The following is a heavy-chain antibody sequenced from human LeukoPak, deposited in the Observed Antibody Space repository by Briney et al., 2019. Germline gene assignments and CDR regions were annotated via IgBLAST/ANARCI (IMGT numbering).Heavy chain of an antibody. V-gene: IGHV4-59*01. CDR1: GGSISSYY. CDR2: IYYRGSI. J-gene: IGHJ6*02. Sequence: PSETLSLTCTVSGGSISSYYWSWIRQPPGKGLEWIGYIYYRGSINYNPSLTSRITISVDTSKNQFSLKLSSVTAADTAVYYCARDSSGDNYCGMDVWGQGTTVTVSS. CDR3: ARDSSGDNYCGMDV. D-gene: IGHD7-27*01.